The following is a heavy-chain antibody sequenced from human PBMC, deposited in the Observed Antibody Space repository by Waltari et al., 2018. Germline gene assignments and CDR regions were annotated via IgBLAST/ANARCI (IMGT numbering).Heavy chain of an antibody. V-gene: IGHV3-66*02. CDR1: GFTVSPTH. Sequence: DVQLVESGGRLVHPGGSLRLSCAASGFTVSPTHMLWVPQAPGKGLEWVSIIYPAGSTYNADSVVGRFTISRDVSQNTLHLQMNNLRPEDTAVYYCSRARDEDTAMVFFDHWGQGTLVSVSS. CDR2: IYPAGST. CDR3: SRARDEDTAMVFFDH. D-gene: IGHD5-18*01. J-gene: IGHJ4*02.